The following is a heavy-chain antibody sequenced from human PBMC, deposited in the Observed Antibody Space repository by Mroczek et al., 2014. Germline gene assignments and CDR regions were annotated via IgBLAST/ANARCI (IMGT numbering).Heavy chain of an antibody. J-gene: IGHJ4*02. D-gene: IGHD1-7*01. V-gene: IGHV1-2*02. CDR1: GYTFTGYY. CDR3: ARAKMETLKLELRTTLGY. Sequence: QVQLQESGAEVKKPGASVKVSCKASGYTFTGYYMHWVRQAPGQGLEWMGWINPNSGGTNYAQKFQGRVTMTRDTSISTAYMELSRLRSDDTAVYYCARAKMETLKLELRTTLGYWGQGTLVHRLL. CDR2: INPNSGGT.